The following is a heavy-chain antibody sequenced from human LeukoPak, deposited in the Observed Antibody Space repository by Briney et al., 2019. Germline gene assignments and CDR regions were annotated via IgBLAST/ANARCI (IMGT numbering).Heavy chain of an antibody. CDR3: ARGGKIALAGTRSPQYFQH. V-gene: IGHV3-30*03. Sequence: GGSLRLSCAASGFTFSRYGMHWVRQAPGKALEGVAFISYDGNNKYEDSVKGRFTISRDNSKNTLYLQMNSLRPEDTAVYYCARGGKIALAGTRSPQYFQHWGQGTLVTVSS. J-gene: IGHJ1*01. CDR1: GFTFSRYG. CDR2: ISYDGNN. D-gene: IGHD6-19*01.